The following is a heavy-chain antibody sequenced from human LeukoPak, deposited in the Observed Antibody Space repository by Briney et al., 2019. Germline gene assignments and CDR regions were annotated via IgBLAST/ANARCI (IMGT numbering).Heavy chain of an antibody. CDR2: ISSSSSTI. Sequence: GGSLRLSCAASGFTFSSYSMNWVRQAPGKGLEWVSYISSSSSTIYYADSVKGRFTISRDDAKNSLYLQMSSLRAEDTAVYYCARDGLKDQLLLGPLYYMDVWGKGTTVTVSS. CDR1: GFTFSSYS. V-gene: IGHV3-48*01. CDR3: ARDGLKDQLLLGPLYYMDV. D-gene: IGHD2-2*01. J-gene: IGHJ6*03.